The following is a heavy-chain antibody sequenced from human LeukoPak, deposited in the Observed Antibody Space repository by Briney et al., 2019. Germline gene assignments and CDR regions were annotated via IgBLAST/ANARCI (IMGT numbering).Heavy chain of an antibody. CDR3: ARAGDFPIIGGFLMAY. CDR2: IYYSGST. V-gene: IGHV4-59*01. J-gene: IGHJ4*02. Sequence: PPETLSLTCTVSGGSITSYYWSWIRQPPGKGLEWIGYIYYSGSTNYNPSLKSRVTISVDTSKNQFSLKLSSVTAADTAVYYCARAGDFPIIGGFLMAYGGRGTLVTVPS. CDR1: GGSITSYY. D-gene: IGHD2-15*01.